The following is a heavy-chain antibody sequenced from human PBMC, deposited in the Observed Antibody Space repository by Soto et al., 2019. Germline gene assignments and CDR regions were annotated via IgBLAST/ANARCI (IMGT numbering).Heavy chain of an antibody. CDR2: FNDVNGNT. D-gene: IGHD6-25*01. CDR3: ARQQRGGYNFDY. V-gene: IGHV1-3*01. J-gene: IGHJ4*02. CDR1: GYTFTRNA. Sequence: QVQLVQSGPEVKKPGASVKVSCKASGYTFTRNAMHWVRQAPGQRLEWMGWFNDVNGNTKYSEKFHGRVTITRDTSASTVYMELSSLRSEDTAVYYCARQQRGGYNFDYWGQGTLVTVSS.